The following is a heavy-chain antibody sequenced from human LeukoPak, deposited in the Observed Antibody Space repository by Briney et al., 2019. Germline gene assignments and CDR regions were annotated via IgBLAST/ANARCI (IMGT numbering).Heavy chain of an antibody. J-gene: IGHJ4*02. Sequence: GGSLRLSCAASGFTFSSYSMNWVRQAPGKGLEWVSSISSSSSYIYYADSVKGRFTISRDNAKNSLYLQMNSLRAEDTAVYYCARATDFGVVIPYFDYWGQGTLVTVSS. V-gene: IGHV3-21*01. CDR3: ARATDFGVVIPYFDY. CDR2: ISSSSSYI. D-gene: IGHD3-3*01. CDR1: GFTFSSYS.